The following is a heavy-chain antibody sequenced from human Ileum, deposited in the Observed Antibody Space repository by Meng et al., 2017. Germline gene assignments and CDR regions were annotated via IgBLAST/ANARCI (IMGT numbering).Heavy chain of an antibody. J-gene: IGHJ4*02. CDR1: GGSISGYY. CDR3: SRTSYYDNSGYYPG. Sequence: VKLQQWGAELLKPPETLALTCAVYGGSISGYYWSWIRQPPGKGLEWIGEINHSGSTNYNPSLKSRVTISVDTSKNQFSLKLSSVTAADTAVYYCSRTSYYDNSGYYPGWGQGTLVTVSS. D-gene: IGHD3-22*01. V-gene: IGHV4-34*01. CDR2: INHSGST.